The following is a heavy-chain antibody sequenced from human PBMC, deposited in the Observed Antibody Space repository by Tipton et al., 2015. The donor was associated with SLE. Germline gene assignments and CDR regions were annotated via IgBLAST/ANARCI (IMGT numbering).Heavy chain of an antibody. CDR1: GGSISSGDYS. Sequence: GLVKPSETLSLTCAVSGGSISSGDYSWSWIRQPPGKGLEWIGSIYHSGNTNYSPPLKSRVTISVDTSKRRFSLKLSSVTAADTAVYYCARATGWSEYYPFDVWGQGIMVAGPS. CDR3: ARATGWSEYYPFDV. CDR2: IYHSGNT. D-gene: IGHD6-19*01. V-gene: IGHV4-30-2*01. J-gene: IGHJ3*01.